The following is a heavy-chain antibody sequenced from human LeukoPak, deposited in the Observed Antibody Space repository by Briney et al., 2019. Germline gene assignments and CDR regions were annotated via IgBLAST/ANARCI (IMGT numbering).Heavy chain of an antibody. D-gene: IGHD3-22*01. CDR3: ARVRYDSSGYYFQRRYYYFDY. CDR1: GYTFTSYD. V-gene: IGHV1-8*01. J-gene: IGHJ4*02. CDR2: MNPNSGNT. Sequence: ASVKVSCKASGYTFTSYDINWVRQATGQGLEWMGWMNPNSGNTSYAQKFQGRVTMTRNTSISTAYMELSSLRSEDTAVYYCARVRYDSSGYYFQRRYYYFDYWGQGTLVTVSS.